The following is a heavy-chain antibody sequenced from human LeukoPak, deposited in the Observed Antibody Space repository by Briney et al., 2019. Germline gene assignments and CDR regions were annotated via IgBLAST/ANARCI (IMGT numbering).Heavy chain of an antibody. V-gene: IGHV3-23*01. Sequence: RAGGSLRLSCAASGFTFSSYAMSWVRQAPGKGLEWVSTISDSGGRTKYADSVKGRFTISRDNSNNTLYMQMNSLRAEDTAVYFCAKNPDYDLLTGTSFDYWGQGALVTVSS. D-gene: IGHD3-9*01. CDR1: GFTFSSYA. CDR3: AKNPDYDLLTGTSFDY. CDR2: ISDSGGRT. J-gene: IGHJ4*02.